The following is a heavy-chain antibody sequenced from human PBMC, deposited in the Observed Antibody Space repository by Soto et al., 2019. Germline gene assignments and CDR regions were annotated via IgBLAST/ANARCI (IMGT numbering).Heavy chain of an antibody. CDR2: IYHSGST. CDR1: GGSISSSNW. Sequence: SETLSLTCAVSGGSISSSNWWSWVRQPPGEGLEWIGEIYHSGSTNYNPSLKSRVTISVDKSKNQFSLKLSSVTAADTAVYYCASYGTRTYYDSSGSPFDYWGQGTLVTVSS. V-gene: IGHV4-4*02. CDR3: ASYGTRTYYDSSGSPFDY. J-gene: IGHJ4*02. D-gene: IGHD3-22*01.